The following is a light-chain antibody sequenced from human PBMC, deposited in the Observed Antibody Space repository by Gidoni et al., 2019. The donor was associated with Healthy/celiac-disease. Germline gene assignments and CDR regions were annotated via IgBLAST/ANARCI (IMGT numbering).Light chain of an antibody. CDR1: QDISNY. CDR3: QPNNNPPYT. CDR2: EAT. Sequence: DIQMTQSPSSLSASVGDRVTITCQASQDISNYLNWYQQKQGKAPKLLIYEATNLEAGGSSSFSRCGSAPDTTSTSSRLQPEVTTTYYYQPNNNPPYTFGQGTKLEIK. V-gene: IGKV1-33*01. J-gene: IGKJ2*01.